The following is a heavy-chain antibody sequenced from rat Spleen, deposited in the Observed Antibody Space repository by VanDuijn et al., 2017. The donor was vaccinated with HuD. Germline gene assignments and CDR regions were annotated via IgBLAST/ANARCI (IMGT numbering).Heavy chain of an antibody. Sequence: QVQLKESGPGLVQPSQTLSLTCTVSGFSLTSNGVSWVRQPPGKGPAWIAAISSGGSTYYNSALKSRLSISRDTSKSQVFLKMNSLQTEDTAIYFCTRVNYGGYSLYYFDYWGQGVMVTVSS. V-gene: IGHV2S12*01. CDR1: GFSLTSNG. CDR2: ISSGGST. CDR3: TRVNYGGYSLYYFDY. D-gene: IGHD1-11*01. J-gene: IGHJ2*01.